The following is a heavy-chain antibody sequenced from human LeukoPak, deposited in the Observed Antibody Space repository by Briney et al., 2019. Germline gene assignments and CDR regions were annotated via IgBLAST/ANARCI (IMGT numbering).Heavy chain of an antibody. D-gene: IGHD3-10*01. CDR2: ISGSGTI. J-gene: IGHJ5*02. Sequence: SETLSLTCTVSGGSIHSYWSWIRQPAGKGLEWIGRISGSGTITYNPALQSRLTISIDTSKNQFSLKLMSVTAADTAVYYCERDSGTTGEVKFDPWGQGTLVTVSS. CDR1: GGSIHSY. CDR3: ERDSGTTGEVKFDP. V-gene: IGHV4-4*07.